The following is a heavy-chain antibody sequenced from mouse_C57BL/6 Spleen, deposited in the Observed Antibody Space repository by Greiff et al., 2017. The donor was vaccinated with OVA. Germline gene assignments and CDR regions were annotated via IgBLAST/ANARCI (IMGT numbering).Heavy chain of an antibody. V-gene: IGHV5-6*01. CDR3: ARRNYSDFDY. CDR1: GFTFSSYG. Sequence: EVQGVESGGDLVKPGGSLKLSCAASGFTFSSYGMSWVRQTPDKRLEWVATISSGGSYTYYPDSVKGRFTISRDNAKNTLYLQMSSLKSEDTAMYYSARRNYSDFDYWGQGTTLTVSS. J-gene: IGHJ2*01. CDR2: ISSGGSYT. D-gene: IGHD1-1*02.